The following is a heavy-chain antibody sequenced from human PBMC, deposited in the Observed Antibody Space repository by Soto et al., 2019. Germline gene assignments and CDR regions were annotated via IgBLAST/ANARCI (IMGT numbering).Heavy chain of an antibody. Sequence: GGPLRLSFEDSGFTFSSYAMSGFRQTPGKGLECVSAISGSGGSTYYADSVKGRFTISRDNSKNTLYLQMNSLRAEDTAVYYCAKDYSGITMLVVVINYFDYWGQGTLVTVSS. CDR3: AKDYSGITMLVVVINYFDY. CDR1: GFTFSSYA. J-gene: IGHJ4*02. CDR2: ISGSGGST. D-gene: IGHD3-22*01. V-gene: IGHV3-23*01.